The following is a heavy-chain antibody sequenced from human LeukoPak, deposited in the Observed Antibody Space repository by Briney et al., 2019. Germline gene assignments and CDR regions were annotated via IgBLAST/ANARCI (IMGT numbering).Heavy chain of an antibody. Sequence: ASVKVSCRASGYTFTSYGISWVRQAPGQGLEWMGWISAYNGNTNYAQKLQGRVTMTTDTSTSTAYMELRSLRSDDTAVYYCARGGPSYGSGSDAFDIRGQGTMVTVSS. CDR3: ARGGPSYGSGSDAFDI. J-gene: IGHJ3*02. D-gene: IGHD3-10*01. V-gene: IGHV1-18*01. CDR1: GYTFTSYG. CDR2: ISAYNGNT.